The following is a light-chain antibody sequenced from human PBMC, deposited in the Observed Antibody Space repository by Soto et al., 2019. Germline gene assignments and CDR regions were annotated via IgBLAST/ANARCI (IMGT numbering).Light chain of an antibody. Sequence: QSALTQPASVSGSPGQSITISCTGTSSDVGGYNYVSWYQQHPGKAPKLMIFEVSNRPSGVSNRFSGSKSGNTASLTISGLQAEDEADYYCCSYTSSNTRVFGTGTKVTVL. CDR2: EVS. J-gene: IGLJ1*01. V-gene: IGLV2-14*01. CDR1: SSDVGGYNY. CDR3: CSYTSSNTRV.